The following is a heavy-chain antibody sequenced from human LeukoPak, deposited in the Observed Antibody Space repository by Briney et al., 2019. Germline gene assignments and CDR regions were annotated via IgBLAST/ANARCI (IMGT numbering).Heavy chain of an antibody. CDR3: ARITYDFWSGYYMPDDP. CDR2: ISIYNGNT. J-gene: IGHJ5*02. V-gene: IGHV1-18*01. CDR1: GYTFTSYG. D-gene: IGHD3-3*01. Sequence: GASVKVSCKASGYTFTSYGISWVRQAPGQGLEWMGWISIYNGNTDYAQKLRGRVTMTTDTSTSTAYLELRGLRSDDTAVYYSARITYDFWSGYYMPDDPWGQGTLVTVSS.